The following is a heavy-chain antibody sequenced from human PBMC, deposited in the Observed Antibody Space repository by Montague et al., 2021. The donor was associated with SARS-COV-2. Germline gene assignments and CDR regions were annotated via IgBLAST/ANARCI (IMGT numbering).Heavy chain of an antibody. CDR2: ISSSSSYI. Sequence: SLRLSCAASGFTFSSYSMNWVRQAPGKGLEWVSSISSSSSYIYYADPVKGRFTISRDNAKNSLYLQMNSLRAEDTAVYYCARGSVYNWNGDDDAFDIWGQGTMVTVSS. CDR3: ARGSVYNWNGDDDAFDI. D-gene: IGHD1-1*01. CDR1: GFTFSSYS. J-gene: IGHJ3*02. V-gene: IGHV3-21*01.